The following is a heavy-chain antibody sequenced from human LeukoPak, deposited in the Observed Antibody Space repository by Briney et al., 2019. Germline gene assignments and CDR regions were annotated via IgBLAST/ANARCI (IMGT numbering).Heavy chain of an antibody. V-gene: IGHV3-15*01. D-gene: IGHD1-14*01. CDR3: TTEARRMPDVVP. Sequence: GGSLRLSCAASAFTFSNAWMSWVRQAPGKGLEWVGRIKSKTDGGTTDYAAPVKCRFTISRDDSKNTLYLQMNSLKTEDTAVYDCTTEARRMPDVVPWVQGTLVTVSS. J-gene: IGHJ5*02. CDR1: AFTFSNAW. CDR2: IKSKTDGGTT.